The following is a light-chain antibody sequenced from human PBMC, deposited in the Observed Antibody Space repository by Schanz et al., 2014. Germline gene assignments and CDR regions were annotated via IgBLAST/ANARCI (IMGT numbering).Light chain of an antibody. CDR1: QSVSSSY. V-gene: IGKV3D-20*02. Sequence: EIVVTQSPGTLSLSPGERATLSCRASQSVSSSYLAWYQQKPGQAPRLLIYGASSRATGIPDRFSGSGSGTDFTLTITSLEPEDFAVYYCQQRSTWFSFGGGTKVEIK. CDR3: QQRSTWFS. CDR2: GAS. J-gene: IGKJ4*01.